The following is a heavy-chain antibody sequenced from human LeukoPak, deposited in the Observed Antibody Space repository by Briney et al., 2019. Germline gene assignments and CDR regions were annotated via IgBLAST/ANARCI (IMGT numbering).Heavy chain of an antibody. J-gene: IGHJ4*02. CDR2: ISYSGGT. CDR3: ARQPRYSADYFDY. CDR1: GASISFYY. Sequence: PSETLSLTCTVSGASISFYYWTWIRQPPGKGLEWIGHISYSGGTKYNPSLKSRVTISLDTSKNQFSLRLTSVTAADTAVYYCARQPRYSADYFDYWGQGTLVAVSS. V-gene: IGHV4-59*08. D-gene: IGHD3-9*01.